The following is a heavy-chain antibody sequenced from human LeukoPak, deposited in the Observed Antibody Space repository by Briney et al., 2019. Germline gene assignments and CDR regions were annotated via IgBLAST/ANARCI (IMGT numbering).Heavy chain of an antibody. CDR1: GGSISSYY. D-gene: IGHD6-19*01. V-gene: IGHV4-59*08. Sequence: SETLSLTCTVSGGSISSYYWSWIRQPPGKGLEWIGYIYYSGSTNYNPSLKSRVTISVDTSKNQFSLKLSSVTAADTAVYYCARHTSSSGWYKGGFVYWGQGTLVTVSS. CDR2: IYYSGST. J-gene: IGHJ4*02. CDR3: ARHTSSSGWYKGGFVY.